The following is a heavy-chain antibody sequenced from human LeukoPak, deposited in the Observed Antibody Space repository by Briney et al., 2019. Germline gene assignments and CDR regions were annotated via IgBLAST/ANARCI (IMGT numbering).Heavy chain of an antibody. CDR3: ASDPSGDYAYYPS. V-gene: IGHV4-59*08. Sequence: SETLSLTCTVSGGSISPYYWSWIRQPPGKGLEWIGYIYYSGSTNYNPSLKSRVTISVDTSKNQFSLKLSSVTAADTAMYYCASDPSGDYAYYPSWGQGTLVTVSS. CDR1: GGSISPYY. J-gene: IGHJ5*02. D-gene: IGHD4-17*01. CDR2: IYYSGST.